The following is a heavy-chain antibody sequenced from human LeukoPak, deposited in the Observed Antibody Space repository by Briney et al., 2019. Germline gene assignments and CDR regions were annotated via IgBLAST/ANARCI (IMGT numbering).Heavy chain of an antibody. Sequence: GGSLRLSCAASGFTFDDYAMHWVRQAPGKGLEWVSGISWNSGSIGYADSVKGRFTISRDNSKNTLYLQMNSLRAEDTAVYYCAKYLTTYITTMVRGVINGLDYWGQGTLVTVSS. D-gene: IGHD3-10*01. CDR2: ISWNSGSI. V-gene: IGHV3-9*01. J-gene: IGHJ4*02. CDR1: GFTFDDYA. CDR3: AKYLTTYITTMVRGVINGLDY.